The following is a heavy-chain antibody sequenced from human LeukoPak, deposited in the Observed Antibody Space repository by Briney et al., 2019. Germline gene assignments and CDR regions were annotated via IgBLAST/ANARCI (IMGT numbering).Heavy chain of an antibody. Sequence: GGSLRLSCAASGFTFSSYGMHWVRQAPGKGLEWVAVISYDGSNKYYTDSVKGRFTISRDNSKNTLYLQMNSLRAEDTAVYYCGRVAAGGRHIDFWGQGALVTVSS. V-gene: IGHV3-30*03. CDR3: GRVAAGGRHIDF. J-gene: IGHJ4*02. CDR1: GFTFSSYG. D-gene: IGHD6-13*01. CDR2: ISYDGSNK.